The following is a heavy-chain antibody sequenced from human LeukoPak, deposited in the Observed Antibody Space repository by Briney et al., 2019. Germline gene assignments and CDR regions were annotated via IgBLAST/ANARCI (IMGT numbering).Heavy chain of an antibody. J-gene: IGHJ4*02. V-gene: IGHV3-30*02. D-gene: IGHD5-18*01. CDR3: AKEPGGYSYGHFDY. Sequence: GGSLRLSCAASGFTFSSYGMHWVRQAPGKGLEWVAFIRYDGSNKYYADSVKSRFTISRDNSKNTLYLQMNSLRAEDTAVYYCAKEPGGYSYGHFDYWGQGTLVTVSS. CDR2: IRYDGSNK. CDR1: GFTFSSYG.